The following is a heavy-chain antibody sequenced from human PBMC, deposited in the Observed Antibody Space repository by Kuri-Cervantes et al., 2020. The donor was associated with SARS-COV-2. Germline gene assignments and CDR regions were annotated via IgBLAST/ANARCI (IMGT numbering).Heavy chain of an antibody. CDR3: ATISASYSSGWYALY. J-gene: IGHJ4*02. V-gene: IGHV4-34*01. Sequence: ESLKISCAVYGESFIGYYWSWVRQPPGKGLGWIGDINHSGSTNYNPSLKSRVTISVDTSKNQFSLKLSSVTAADTAVYYCATISASYSSGWYALYWGQGTLVTVSS. D-gene: IGHD6-19*01. CDR1: GESFIGYY. CDR2: INHSGST.